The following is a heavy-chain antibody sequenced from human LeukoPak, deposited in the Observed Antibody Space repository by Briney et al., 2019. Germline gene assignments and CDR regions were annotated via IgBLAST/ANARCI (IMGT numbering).Heavy chain of an antibody. CDR2: INAGNGIT. D-gene: IGHD3-3*01. Sequence: ASVKVSCKASGYTFTSYTLQWVLQAPGQSLEWMGWINAGNGITRYSQNFQGRVTITSDTSASTAYMELRNLRSEDTAVYYCARDLFWSGSYNWLDPWGQGTLVTVSP. CDR1: GYTFTSYT. J-gene: IGHJ5*02. CDR3: ARDLFWSGSYNWLDP. V-gene: IGHV1-3*01.